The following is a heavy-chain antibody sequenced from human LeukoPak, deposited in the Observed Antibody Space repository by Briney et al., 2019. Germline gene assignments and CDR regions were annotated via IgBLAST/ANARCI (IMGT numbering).Heavy chain of an antibody. Sequence: GGSLRLSRAASGFTFSSYAMSWVRQAPGKGLEWVSAISGSGGSTYYADSVKGRFTISRDNSKNTLYLQMNSLRAEDTAVYYCAKRGDYDSSGYYLDYWGQGTLVTVSS. CDR1: GFTFSSYA. CDR3: AKRGDYDSSGYYLDY. J-gene: IGHJ4*02. V-gene: IGHV3-23*01. CDR2: ISGSGGST. D-gene: IGHD3-22*01.